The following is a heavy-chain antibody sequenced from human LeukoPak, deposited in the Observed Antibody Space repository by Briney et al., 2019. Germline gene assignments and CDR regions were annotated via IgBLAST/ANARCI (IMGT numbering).Heavy chain of an antibody. J-gene: IGHJ4*02. CDR3: ARADRDGNKRFLD. V-gene: IGHV3-48*02. CDR1: GFTFSSYS. CDR2: VSSSGNTT. D-gene: IGHD5-24*01. Sequence: GWSLRLSCAASGFTFSSYSVIWARQAPGKGLEWVSYVSSSGNTTYYADSVKGRFTISRDNGKNLVSLQMNSLRDEDTAVYYCARADRDGNKRFLDWGQGTLVTVSS.